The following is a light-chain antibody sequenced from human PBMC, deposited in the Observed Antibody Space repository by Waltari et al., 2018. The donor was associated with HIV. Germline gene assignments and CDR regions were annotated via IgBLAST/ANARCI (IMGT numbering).Light chain of an antibody. CDR2: AVT. V-gene: IGLV2-11*01. CDR1: SSDVGGYNF. J-gene: IGLJ3*02. Sequence: QSALTQPRSVSGSPGQSVTISCSGTSSDVGGYNFVSWYQQHPGRAPKLIVYAVTKRPSGVPDRFSGSKSGDTASLTISGLQAEDEADYYCCSYAGVYTWVFGGGTKLTVL. CDR3: CSYAGVYTWV.